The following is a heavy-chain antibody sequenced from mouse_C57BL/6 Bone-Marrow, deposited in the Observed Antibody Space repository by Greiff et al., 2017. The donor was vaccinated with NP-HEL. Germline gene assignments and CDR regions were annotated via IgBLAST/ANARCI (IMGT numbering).Heavy chain of an antibody. V-gene: IGHV1-81*01. CDR2: IYPRSGNT. CDR3: ARKTAQVLDY. D-gene: IGHD3-2*02. CDR1: GYTFTSYG. Sequence: QVQLKESGAELARPGASVKLSCKASGYTFTSYGISWVKQRTGQGLEWIGEIYPRSGNTYYNEKFKGKATLTADKSSSTAYMELRSLTSEDSAVYFWARKTAQVLDYWGQGTTLTVSS. J-gene: IGHJ2*01.